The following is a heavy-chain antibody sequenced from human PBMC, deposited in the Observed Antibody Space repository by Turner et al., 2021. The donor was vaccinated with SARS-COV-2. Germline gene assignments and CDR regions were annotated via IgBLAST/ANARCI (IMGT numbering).Heavy chain of an antibody. CDR3: AREKPGFDSSGYYPDAFDI. V-gene: IGHV3-21*06. CDR2: ISSSSSYI. CDR1: GFTFSSYG. Sequence: EAQLVESGGGLVKPGGSLRVSCAASGFTFSSYGMNWVRQAPGKGLEWVSSISSSSSYIYYADSLKGRFTISRNNAKNSVYLQMNSLRAKDTAVYYCAREKPGFDSSGYYPDAFDIWGQGTMVTVSS. D-gene: IGHD3-22*01. J-gene: IGHJ3*02.